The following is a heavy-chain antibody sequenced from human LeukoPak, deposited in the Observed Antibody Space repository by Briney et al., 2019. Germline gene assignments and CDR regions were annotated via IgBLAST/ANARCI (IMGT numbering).Heavy chain of an antibody. CDR1: GFTFRSHA. J-gene: IGHJ4*02. Sequence: GGSLRLSCVGSGFTFRSHAMSWVRQAPEKGLEXXXGIYEXXXTTXXADSXXXRFSISXXNSKNTLYLQMDSLRGEDTAVYYCAKDFRIGYSAHFDYWGQGALVTVSS. D-gene: IGHD2-21*01. CDR3: AKDFRIGYSAHFDY. CDR2: IYEXXXTT. V-gene: IGHV3-23*01.